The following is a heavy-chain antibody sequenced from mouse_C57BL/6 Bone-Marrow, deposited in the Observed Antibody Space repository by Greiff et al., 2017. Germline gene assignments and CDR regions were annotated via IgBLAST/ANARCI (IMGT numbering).Heavy chain of an antibody. Sequence: EVMLVESGGGLVKPGGSLKLSFAASGFTFSDYGMHWVRQAPEKGLEWVAYISSGSSTIYYADTVKGRFTISRDNAKNTLFLQMTSLRSEDTAMYYCARGTVVATFYWYFDVWGTGTTVTVSS. D-gene: IGHD1-1*01. V-gene: IGHV5-17*01. CDR1: GFTFSDYG. J-gene: IGHJ1*03. CDR2: ISSGSSTI. CDR3: ARGTVVATFYWYFDV.